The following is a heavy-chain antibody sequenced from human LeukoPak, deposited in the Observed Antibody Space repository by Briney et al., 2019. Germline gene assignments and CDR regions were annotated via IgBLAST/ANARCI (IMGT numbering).Heavy chain of an antibody. J-gene: IGHJ1*01. Sequence: SETLSLTCTVSGGSINSYYWSWIRQPPGKGLEWIGYICHSGSTTYNPSLKSRVTISVDTSKNQFSLKLSSVTAADTAVYYCASRSGSYYRHWGQRKLVTVSS. V-gene: IGHV4-59*01. D-gene: IGHD3-3*01. CDR1: GGSINSYY. CDR3: ASRSGSYYRH. CDR2: ICHSGST.